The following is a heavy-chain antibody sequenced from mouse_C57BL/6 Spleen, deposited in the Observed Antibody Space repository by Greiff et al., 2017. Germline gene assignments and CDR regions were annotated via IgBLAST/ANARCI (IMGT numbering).Heavy chain of an antibody. CDR2: IYPGDGDT. Sequence: QVQLKESGPELVKPGASVKISCKASGYAFSSSWMNWVKQRPGKGLEWIGRIYPGDGDTNYNGKFKGKATLTADNASSTAYMQLSSLTSEDSAVYFCARGPASDGYRFAYWGQGTLVTVSA. CDR3: ARGPASDGYRFAY. D-gene: IGHD2-3*01. V-gene: IGHV1-82*01. CDR1: GYAFSSSW. J-gene: IGHJ3*01.